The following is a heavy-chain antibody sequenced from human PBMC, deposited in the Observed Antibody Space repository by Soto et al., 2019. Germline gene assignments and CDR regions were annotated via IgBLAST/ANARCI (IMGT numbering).Heavy chain of an antibody. J-gene: IGHJ3*02. V-gene: IGHV3-30*03. CDR3: AIFGVGHDAFDI. CDR1: GFTFSSYG. D-gene: IGHD3-3*01. Sequence: PGGSLRLSCAASGFTFSSYGMRWVRQAPGKGLEWVAVISYDGSNKYYADSVKGRFTISRDNSKNTLYLQMNSLRAEDTAVYYCAIFGVGHDAFDIWGQGTMVTVSS. CDR2: ISYDGSNK.